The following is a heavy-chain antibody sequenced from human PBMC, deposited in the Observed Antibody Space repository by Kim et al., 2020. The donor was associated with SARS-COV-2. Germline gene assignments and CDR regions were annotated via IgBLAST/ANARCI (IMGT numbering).Heavy chain of an antibody. CDR2: IKSEDDGGTA. D-gene: IGHD4-17*01. J-gene: IGHJ4*02. CDR3: TTFDYGDGDSRDY. Sequence: GGSLRLSCAASGFIFSNAWMTWVRQAPGRGLEWVGQIKSEDDGGTADFAAPVKGRFSISRDDLRHMVYLQVNSLKTEDTAVYYCTTFDYGDGDSRDYWGQGTLVTVSS. V-gene: IGHV3-15*01. CDR1: GFIFSNAW.